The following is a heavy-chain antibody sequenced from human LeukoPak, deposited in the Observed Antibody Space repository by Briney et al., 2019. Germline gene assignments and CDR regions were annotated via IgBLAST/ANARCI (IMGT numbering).Heavy chain of an antibody. CDR1: GGTFSSYA. CDR2: IIPIFGTA. D-gene: IGHD6-13*01. Sequence: EASVKVSCKASGGTFSSYAISWVRQAPGQGLEWMGGIIPIFGTANYAQKFQGRVTITADKSTNTAYMELSSLRSEDTAVYYCARGGDRYSSSWSLYWGQGTLVTVSS. J-gene: IGHJ4*02. V-gene: IGHV1-69*06. CDR3: ARGGDRYSSSWSLY.